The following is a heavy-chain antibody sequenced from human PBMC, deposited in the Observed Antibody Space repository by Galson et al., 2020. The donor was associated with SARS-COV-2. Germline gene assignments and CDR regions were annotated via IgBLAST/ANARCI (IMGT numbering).Heavy chain of an antibody. CDR1: GFSLSTSGMC. V-gene: IGHV2-70*10. Sequence: ESGPTLVKPTQTLTLTCTFSGFSLSTSGMCVSWIRQPPGKALEWIARIVWDDDKYYSTSLKTRLTISKDTSKNQVVLTMTNMDPVDTATYYCAREVVAGPSFDYWGQGTLVTVAS. CDR2: IVWDDDK. CDR3: AREVVAGPSFDY. D-gene: IGHD2-2*01. J-gene: IGHJ4*02.